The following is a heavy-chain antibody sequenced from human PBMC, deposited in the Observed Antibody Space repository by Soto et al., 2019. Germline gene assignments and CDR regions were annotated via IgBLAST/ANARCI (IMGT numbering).Heavy chain of an antibody. CDR1: GGSISSGGYY. CDR3: QRAVRVSCSTTSCYPLSSSFDY. Sequence: TRCLTCTVSGGSISSGGYYWSWSREHPGKGLEWRGYIYYSGSSDENPSLKRRVTISVDTSENQFSVKRGSGSASERAGYYRQRAVRVSCSTTSCYPLSSSFDYWGQGTLVTVSS. CDR2: IYYSGSS. D-gene: IGHD2-2*01. V-gene: IGHV4-31*03. J-gene: IGHJ4*02.